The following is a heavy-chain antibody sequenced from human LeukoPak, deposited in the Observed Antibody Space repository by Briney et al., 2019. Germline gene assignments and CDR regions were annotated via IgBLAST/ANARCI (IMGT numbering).Heavy chain of an antibody. CDR3: TRAHDMEQWLLYYFDY. D-gene: IGHD6-19*01. V-gene: IGHV3-49*04. CDR1: GFTFGDYA. J-gene: IGHJ4*02. CDR2: IRSKAYGGTT. Sequence: PGRSLRLSCTASGFTFGDYAMSWVRQAPGKGLEWVGFIRSKAYGGTTEYAASVKGRFTISRDDSKSIAYLQMNSLKTEDTAVYYCTRAHDMEQWLLYYFDYWGQGTLVTVSS.